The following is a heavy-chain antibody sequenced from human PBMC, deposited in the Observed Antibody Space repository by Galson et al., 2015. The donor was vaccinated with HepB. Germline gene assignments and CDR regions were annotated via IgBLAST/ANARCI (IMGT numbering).Heavy chain of an antibody. Sequence: SVKVSCKASGYTFTSYAMHWVRQAPGQRLEWMGWINAGNGNTKYSQKLQGRVTITRDTSASTAYMELSSLRSEDTAVYYCARDLWIFGVVWAFDIWGQGTMVTVSS. J-gene: IGHJ3*02. D-gene: IGHD3-3*01. V-gene: IGHV1-3*01. CDR2: INAGNGNT. CDR1: GYTFTSYA. CDR3: ARDLWIFGVVWAFDI.